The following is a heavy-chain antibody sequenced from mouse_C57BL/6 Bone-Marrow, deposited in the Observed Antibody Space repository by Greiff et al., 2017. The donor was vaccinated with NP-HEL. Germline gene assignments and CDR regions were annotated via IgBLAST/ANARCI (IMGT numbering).Heavy chain of an antibody. CDR3: ANYGSSYYWYFDV. J-gene: IGHJ1*03. Sequence: QVQLQQPGAELVKPGASVKLSCKASGYTFTSYWMHWVKQRPGQGLEWIGMIHPNSGSTNYNEKFKSKATLTVDKSSSTAYMQLSSLTSEDSAVYYCANYGSSYYWYFDVWGTGTTVTVS. V-gene: IGHV1-64*01. CDR1: GYTFTSYW. CDR2: IHPNSGST. D-gene: IGHD1-1*01.